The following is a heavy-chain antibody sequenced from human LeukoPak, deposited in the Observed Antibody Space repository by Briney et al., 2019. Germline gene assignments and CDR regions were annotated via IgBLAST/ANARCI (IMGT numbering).Heavy chain of an antibody. V-gene: IGHV3-21*01. J-gene: IGHJ6*03. D-gene: IGHD5-12*01. CDR3: AREHSGYDFPGRDYYYMDV. CDR1: GVTFSNYS. CDR2: ISTRSTYI. Sequence: MAGGSLRLSCAASGVTFSNYSMNWVRQAPGKGLEWVSSISTRSTYIYYADSVKGRFTISRDNAKNSLYLQMNSLRAEDTAVYYCAREHSGYDFPGRDYYYMDVWGKGTTVTVSS.